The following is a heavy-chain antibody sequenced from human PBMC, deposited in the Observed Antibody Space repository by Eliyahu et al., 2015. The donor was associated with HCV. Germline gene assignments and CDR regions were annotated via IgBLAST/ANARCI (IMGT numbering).Heavy chain of an antibody. V-gene: IGHV3-23*01. Sequence: EVQLLESGGGLVQPGGSLRLSCAASXFTFSSYAMSWVRQAPGKGLEWVSAISGSGGSTYYADSVKGRFTISRDNSKNTLYLQMNSLRAEDTAVYYCARGGGNSVLLDYWGQGTLVTVSS. CDR3: ARGGGNSVLLDY. CDR2: ISGSGGST. J-gene: IGHJ4*02. D-gene: IGHD4-23*01. CDR1: XFTFSSYA.